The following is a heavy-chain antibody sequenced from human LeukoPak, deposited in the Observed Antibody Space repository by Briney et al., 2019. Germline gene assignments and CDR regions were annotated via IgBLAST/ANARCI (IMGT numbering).Heavy chain of an antibody. CDR3: ARAPTVLVGYCSSSSCQADY. J-gene: IGHJ4*02. V-gene: IGHV3-21*01. Sequence: PGGSPRLSCAASRFTFRSYSMNWVRQAPGKGLEWVSAIDPSSTYIYYADSVKGRFTISRDNAENSLYLQMNSLRVEDTAVYYCARAPTVLVGYCSSSSCQADYWGQGTLVTVSS. CDR1: RFTFRSYS. D-gene: IGHD2-2*01. CDR2: IDPSSTYI.